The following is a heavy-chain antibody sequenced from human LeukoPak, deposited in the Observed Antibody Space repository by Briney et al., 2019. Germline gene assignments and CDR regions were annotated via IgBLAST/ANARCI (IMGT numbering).Heavy chain of an antibody. V-gene: IGHV3-30*02. CDR3: AKDVQERWLQGGACDV. J-gene: IGHJ3*01. CDR2: ERYDGSKK. D-gene: IGHD5-24*01. CDR1: GFTFSNHG. Sequence: PGGSLRLSCAASGFTFSNHGMPWVRQAPGKGLEWVAFERYDGSKKYYAGSVRGRFTISRDNPKNTVDLHMNSLRPDDTALYYCAKDVQERWLQGGACDVWGQGTMVTVSS.